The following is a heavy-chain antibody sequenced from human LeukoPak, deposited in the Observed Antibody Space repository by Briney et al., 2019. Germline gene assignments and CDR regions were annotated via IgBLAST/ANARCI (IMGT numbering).Heavy chain of an antibody. V-gene: IGHV1-2*02. D-gene: IGHD3-10*01. Sequence: ASVKVSCKASGYTFTYYPMHWVRQAPGQGLEWMGWIDPNSGGTNYAQKFQGRVTMTRDTSISTAYMVLNRLRSDDTALYYCAREYYYTSGSYYNRIDYWGQGTLVTVSS. CDR1: GYTFTYYP. CDR2: IDPNSGGT. J-gene: IGHJ4*02. CDR3: AREYYYTSGSYYNRIDY.